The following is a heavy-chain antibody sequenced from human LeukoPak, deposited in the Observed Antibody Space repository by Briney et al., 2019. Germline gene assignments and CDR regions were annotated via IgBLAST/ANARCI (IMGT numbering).Heavy chain of an antibody. V-gene: IGHV4-4*02. Sequence: PSGTLSLTCAVSGGSINSTNWWSWVRPPPGKGLEWIGEIYHSGSTNYNPSLKSRVTISVDKSKNQFSLRLSSVTAADTAVYYCASARELGILGYWGQGTLVTVSS. J-gene: IGHJ4*02. CDR3: ASARELGILGY. D-gene: IGHD7-27*01. CDR2: IYHSGST. CDR1: GGSINSTNW.